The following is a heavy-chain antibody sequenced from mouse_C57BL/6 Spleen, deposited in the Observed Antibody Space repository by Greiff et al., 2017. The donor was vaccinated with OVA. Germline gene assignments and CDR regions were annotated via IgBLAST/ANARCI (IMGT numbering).Heavy chain of an antibody. CDR1: GFSLTSYG. V-gene: IGHV2-2*02. D-gene: IGHD1-1*01. CDR3: AIKDYYYGSSFAY. Sequence: QVQLQQSGPGLVQPSQCLSITCTVSGFSLTSYGVHWVRQSPGKGLEWLGVIWSGGSTDYNAAFIHSLSISTDNSKSQVFFKMNSLQANDTAIYYCAIKDYYYGSSFAYWGQGTLVTVSA. CDR2: IWSGGST. J-gene: IGHJ3*01.